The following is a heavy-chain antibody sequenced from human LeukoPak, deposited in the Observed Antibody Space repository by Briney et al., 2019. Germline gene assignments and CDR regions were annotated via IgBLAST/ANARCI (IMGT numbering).Heavy chain of an antibody. CDR3: ARNRGATGFYWVDY. J-gene: IGHJ4*02. V-gene: IGHV3-30-3*01. Sequence: GGSLRLSCAAAGFPFSNYAMHWVRQAPGKGLEWVAVVSYDGANDYYTDSVTGRFTISRDNSKNTLFLQMNSLRVEDTAVYFCARNRGATGFYWVDYWGQGTLVSVSS. CDR1: GFPFSNYA. CDR2: VSYDGAND. D-gene: IGHD3-9*01.